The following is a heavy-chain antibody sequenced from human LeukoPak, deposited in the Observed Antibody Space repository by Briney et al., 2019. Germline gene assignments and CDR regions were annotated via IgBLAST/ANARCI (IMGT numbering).Heavy chain of an antibody. CDR1: GFTFSSYA. D-gene: IGHD1-26*01. CDR3: AKNRGGRYYSRSDY. V-gene: IGHV3-23*01. Sequence: QAGGALILSCAASGFTFSSYAMNWVRQAPGKGLGWVSAVRGSDAGTSYADSVKGRFTISRDKSRNTVDVQMNILGAEDTAVYYRAKNRGGRYYSRSDYWRQGTLVSVSS. CDR2: VRGSDAGT. J-gene: IGHJ4*02.